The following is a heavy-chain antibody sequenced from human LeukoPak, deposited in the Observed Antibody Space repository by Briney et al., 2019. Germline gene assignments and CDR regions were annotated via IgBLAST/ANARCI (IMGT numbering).Heavy chain of an antibody. V-gene: IGHV3-33*06. J-gene: IGHJ3*02. CDR2: IWHDGSEK. Sequence: PGGSLRLPCAASGFIFSNYVMHWVRQAPGKGLEWVAVIWHDGSEKYYGDSVKGRFSISRDNSKNTLYLQMNSLRAEDTAVYFCVKERDAFDIWGQGTRVTVSS. CDR3: VKERDAFDI. CDR1: GFIFSNYV.